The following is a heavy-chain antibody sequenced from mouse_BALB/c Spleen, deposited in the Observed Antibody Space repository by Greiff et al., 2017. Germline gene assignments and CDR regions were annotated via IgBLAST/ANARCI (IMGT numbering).Heavy chain of an antibody. V-gene: IGHV5-17*02. Sequence: EVKVVESGGGLVQPGGSRKLSCAASGFTFSSFGMHWVRQAPEKGLEWVAYISSGSSTIYYADTVKGRFTISRDNPKNTLFLQMTSLRSEDTAMYYCARSPLYYGSRNYAMDYWGQGTSVTVSS. CDR3: ARSPLYYGSRNYAMDY. D-gene: IGHD1-1*01. J-gene: IGHJ4*01. CDR1: GFTFSSFG. CDR2: ISSGSSTI.